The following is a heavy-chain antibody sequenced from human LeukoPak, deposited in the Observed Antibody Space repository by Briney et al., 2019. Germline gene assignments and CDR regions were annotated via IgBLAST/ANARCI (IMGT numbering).Heavy chain of an antibody. D-gene: IGHD3-22*01. Sequence: SETLSLTCAIYGASFSGYYWGWIRQPPGKGLEWIGSIYYSGSTYYNPSLKSRVTISVDTSKNQFSLKLSSVTAADTAVYYCARAAHYYDSSGYSVYFDYWGQGTLVTVSS. CDR3: ARAAHYYDSSGYSVYFDY. CDR2: IYYSGST. CDR1: GASFSGYY. V-gene: IGHV4-39*01. J-gene: IGHJ4*02.